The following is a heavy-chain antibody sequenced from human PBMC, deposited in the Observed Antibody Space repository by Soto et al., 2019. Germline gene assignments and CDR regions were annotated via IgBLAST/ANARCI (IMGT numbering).Heavy chain of an antibody. J-gene: IGHJ4*02. CDR2: IYYSGST. CDR3: ARRGIAVALYS. Sequence: QLPLQESGPGLVKPSETLSLRCTVSGGSISSTIYYWGWIRQPPGKGLEWIGRIYYSGSTYYNPSLKSRGTISVDTSKNQFSLKLSSVTAADTAVYYCARRGIAVALYSWGQGTLVTVSS. CDR1: GGSISSTIYY. D-gene: IGHD6-19*01. V-gene: IGHV4-39*01.